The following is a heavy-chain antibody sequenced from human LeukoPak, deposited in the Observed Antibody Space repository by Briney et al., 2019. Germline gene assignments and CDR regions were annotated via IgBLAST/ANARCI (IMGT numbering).Heavy chain of an antibody. CDR2: ISSSSSYI. CDR1: GFTFSSYS. V-gene: IGHV3-21*01. D-gene: IGHD3-22*01. J-gene: IGHJ4*02. Sequence: GGSLRLSCAASGFTFSSYSMNWVRQAPGKGLEWVPSISSSSSYIYYADSVKGRFTISRDNAKNSLYLQMNSLRAKDTAVYYCARDHYDSSGYFDYWGQGTLVTVSS. CDR3: ARDHYDSSGYFDY.